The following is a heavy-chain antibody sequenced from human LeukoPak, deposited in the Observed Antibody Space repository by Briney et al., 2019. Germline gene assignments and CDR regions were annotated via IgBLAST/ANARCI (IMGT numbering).Heavy chain of an antibody. V-gene: IGHV1-2*02. Sequence: GASVKVSCKASGYTFTGYYMHWVRQAPGQGLEWMGWINPNSGGTNYAQKFQGRVTMTRGTSISTAYMELSRLRSDDTAVYYCARDFGVPAALLRNWFDPWGQGTLVTVSS. CDR1: GYTFTGYY. CDR3: ARDFGVPAALLRNWFDP. D-gene: IGHD2-2*01. J-gene: IGHJ5*02. CDR2: INPNSGGT.